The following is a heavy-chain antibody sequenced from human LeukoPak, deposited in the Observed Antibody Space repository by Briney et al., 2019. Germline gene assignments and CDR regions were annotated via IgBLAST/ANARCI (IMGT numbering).Heavy chain of an antibody. Sequence: GGSLRLSCAASGFTFNIHGMHWVRQAPGKGLEWVAFIRDDGGNKYYADSVKGRFTISRDNAKNSLYLQMNSLRAEDTAVYYCAELGITMIGGVWGKGTTVTISS. V-gene: IGHV3-30*02. J-gene: IGHJ6*04. CDR2: IRDDGGNK. CDR3: AELGITMIGGV. D-gene: IGHD3-10*02. CDR1: GFTFNIHG.